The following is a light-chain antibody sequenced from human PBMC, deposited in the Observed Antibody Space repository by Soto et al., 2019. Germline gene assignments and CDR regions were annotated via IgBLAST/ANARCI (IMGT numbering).Light chain of an antibody. J-gene: IGLJ3*02. V-gene: IGLV4-69*01. CDR1: SGHSSYT. CDR2: LNSDGSH. Sequence: QLVLTHSPSASASLGASVKLTCTLSSGHSSYTIAWHQQQPEKGPRYLMKLNSDGSHSKGDGIPDRFSGSSSGAERYLTISSLQSEDEADYYCQTWGTGLLVFGGGTKLTVL. CDR3: QTWGTGLLV.